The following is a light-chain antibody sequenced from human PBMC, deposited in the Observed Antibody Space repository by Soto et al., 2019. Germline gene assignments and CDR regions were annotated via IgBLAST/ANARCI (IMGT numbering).Light chain of an antibody. CDR1: QSVGNNY. Sequence: EIVLTQSPGTLSLSPGERATLSCRASQSVGNNYLAWYQQKPGQAPRFLIYDASSRATGIPDRFRGSGSGTDFTITISRLEPEDFAVYYCEQYGSTPLTFGGGTKVEIK. V-gene: IGKV3-20*01. CDR2: DAS. J-gene: IGKJ4*01. CDR3: EQYGSTPLT.